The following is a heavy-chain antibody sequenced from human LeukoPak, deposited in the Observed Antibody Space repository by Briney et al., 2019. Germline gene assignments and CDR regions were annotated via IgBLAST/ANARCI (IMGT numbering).Heavy chain of an antibody. CDR2: IIPIFGTA. D-gene: IGHD3-22*01. V-gene: IGHV1-69*05. Sequence: SVKVSCKGSGGTFSSYAISWVRQAPGQGVEWMVGIIPIFGTANYAQKFQGRVTITTDESTSTAYMELSSLRSEDTAVYSCARASRGPHYYDSSGYYGHDAFDIWGQGTMVTVSS. CDR3: ARASRGPHYYDSSGYYGHDAFDI. CDR1: GGTFSSYA. J-gene: IGHJ3*02.